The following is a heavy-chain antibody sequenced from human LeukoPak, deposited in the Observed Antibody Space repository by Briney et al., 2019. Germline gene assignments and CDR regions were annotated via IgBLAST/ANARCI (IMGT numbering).Heavy chain of an antibody. CDR2: MNPNSGNT. D-gene: IGHD6-13*01. CDR1: GYTFTSYD. V-gene: IGHV1-8*03. Sequence: GASVKVSCKASGYTFTSYDINWVRQATGQGLEWMGWMNPNSGNTGYAQKFQGRVTITRNTSISTAYMELSSLRSEDTAVYYCARRSSSWYAGELGYYYYYMDVWGRGTTVTVSS. CDR3: ARRSSSWYAGELGYYYYYMDV. J-gene: IGHJ6*03.